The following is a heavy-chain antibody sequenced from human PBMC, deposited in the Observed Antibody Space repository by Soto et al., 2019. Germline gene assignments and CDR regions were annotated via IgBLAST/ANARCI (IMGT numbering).Heavy chain of an antibody. J-gene: IGHJ3*02. CDR3: ASEIGYSSRLSLRADAFDI. D-gene: IGHD6-13*01. CDR1: GYTFTSYD. V-gene: IGHV1-8*01. Sequence: GASVKVSCKASGYTFTSYDINWVRQATGQGLEWMGWMNPNSGNTGYAQKFQGRVTMTRNTSISTAYMELSSLRSDDTAVYYCASEIGYSSRLSLRADAFDIWGQGTMVTVS. CDR2: MNPNSGNT.